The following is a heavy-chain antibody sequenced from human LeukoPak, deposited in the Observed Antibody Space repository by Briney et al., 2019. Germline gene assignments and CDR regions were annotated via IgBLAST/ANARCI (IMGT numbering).Heavy chain of an antibody. J-gene: IGHJ1*01. CDR3: AEEVVVVTAIMGFQH. Sequence: GASVKVSCKASGGTFSSYAISWVRQAPGQGLEWMGWINPNSGGTNYAQKFQGRVTMTRDTSISTAYMELSRLRSDDTAVYYCAEEVVVVTAIMGFQHWGQGTLVTVSS. CDR1: GGTFSSYA. V-gene: IGHV1-2*02. CDR2: INPNSGGT. D-gene: IGHD2-21*02.